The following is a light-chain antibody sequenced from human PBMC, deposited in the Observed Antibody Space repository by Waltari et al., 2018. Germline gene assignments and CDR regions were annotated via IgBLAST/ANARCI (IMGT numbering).Light chain of an antibody. J-gene: IGLJ1*01. CDR1: SSDVGGYNY. Sequence: QSALTQPASVSGSPGQSITISCTGTSSDVGGYNYVSWYQQHPGKAPKLMIYDVSKRPSGVSNRVSGSKSGNTASLTISGLQAEDEADYYCSSYTSSSFYVFGTGTKVTVL. V-gene: IGLV2-14*01. CDR3: SSYTSSSFYV. CDR2: DVS.